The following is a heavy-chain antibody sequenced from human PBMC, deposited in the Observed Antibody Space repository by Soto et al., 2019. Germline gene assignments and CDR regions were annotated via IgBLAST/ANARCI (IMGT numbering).Heavy chain of an antibody. Sequence: QVQLVQSGAEVKKPGSSVKVSCKASGGTFSSYAISWVRQAPGQGLEWMGGIIPIFGTANYAQKFQGRVTITADESTSTVYMELCSLRSEDTAVYYCARDRGAGSYDWYFDLWGRGTLVTVSS. CDR3: ARDRGAGSYDWYFDL. CDR2: IIPIFGTA. CDR1: GGTFSSYA. J-gene: IGHJ2*01. D-gene: IGHD3-10*01. V-gene: IGHV1-69*01.